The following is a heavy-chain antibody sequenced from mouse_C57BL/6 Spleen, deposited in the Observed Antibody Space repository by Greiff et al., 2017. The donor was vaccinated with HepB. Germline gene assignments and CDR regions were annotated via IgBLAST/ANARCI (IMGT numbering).Heavy chain of an antibody. CDR3: AREGWDVGGFDY. Sequence: EVHLVESGGGLVKPGGSLKLSCAASGFTFSSYAMSWVRQTPEKRLEWVATISDGGSYTYYPDNVKGRFTISRDNAKNNLYLQMSHLKSEDTAMYYCAREGWDVGGFDYWGQGTTLTVSS. D-gene: IGHD4-1*01. J-gene: IGHJ2*01. V-gene: IGHV5-4*01. CDR2: ISDGGSYT. CDR1: GFTFSSYA.